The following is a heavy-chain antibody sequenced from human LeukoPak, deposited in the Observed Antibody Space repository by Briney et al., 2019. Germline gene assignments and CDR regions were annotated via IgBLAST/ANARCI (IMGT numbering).Heavy chain of an antibody. CDR2: ISSSGSTI. D-gene: IGHD3-22*01. V-gene: IGHV3-48*03. CDR3: AELGITMIRGV. CDR1: GFTFSSFE. Sequence: GGSLRLSCAASGFTFSSFEMNWVRQAPGKGLEWVSYISSSGSTIYYADSVKGRFTISRDNAKNSLYLQMNSLRAEDTAVYYCAELGITMIRGVWGKGTTVTISS. J-gene: IGHJ6*04.